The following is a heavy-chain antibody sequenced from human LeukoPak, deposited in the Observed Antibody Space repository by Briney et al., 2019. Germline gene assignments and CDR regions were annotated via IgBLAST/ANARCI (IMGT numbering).Heavy chain of an antibody. CDR1: GGSISSYY. J-gene: IGHJ6*03. V-gene: IGHV4-59*01. CDR2: IYYSGST. Sequence: PSETLSLTCTVSGGSISSYYWSWIRQPPGKGLEWIGYIYYSGSTNYNPSLKSRVTISVDTSKNQFSLKLSSVTAADTAVYYCARVSPGDYGYYYYMDVWGKGTTVTVSS. D-gene: IGHD4-17*01. CDR3: ARVSPGDYGYYYYMDV.